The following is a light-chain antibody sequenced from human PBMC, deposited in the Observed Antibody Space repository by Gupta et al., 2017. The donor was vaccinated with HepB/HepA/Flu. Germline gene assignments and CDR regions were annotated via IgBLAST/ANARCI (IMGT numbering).Light chain of an antibody. Sequence: QSVLTQPPLVSAAPGQKVTISCSGTSSNIGTNYVSWYQQVPGTAPKLLIFENNKRPSGIPDRFSGSKSGTSATLGITGLQTGDEADYYCVTWDNNLSGLFGGGTKLTVL. J-gene: IGLJ2*01. V-gene: IGLV1-51*02. CDR2: ENN. CDR3: VTWDNNLSGL. CDR1: SSNIGTNY.